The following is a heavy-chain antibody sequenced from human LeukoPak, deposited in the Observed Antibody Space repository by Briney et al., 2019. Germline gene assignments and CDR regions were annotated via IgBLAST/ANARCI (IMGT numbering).Heavy chain of an antibody. Sequence: GGSLRLSCAASGFTFSSHAMSWVRQAPGKGLEWVSAISGSGGSTYYADSVKGRFTISRDNSKNTLYLQMNSLRAEDTAVYYCAKARPNSGSYYNSAFDYWGQGTLVTVSS. J-gene: IGHJ4*02. V-gene: IGHV3-23*01. CDR1: GFTFSSHA. CDR2: ISGSGGST. D-gene: IGHD3-10*01. CDR3: AKARPNSGSYYNSAFDY.